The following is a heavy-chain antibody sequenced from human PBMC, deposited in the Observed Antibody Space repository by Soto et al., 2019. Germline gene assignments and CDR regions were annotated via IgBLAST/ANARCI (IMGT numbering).Heavy chain of an antibody. CDR2: IYSAGSA. CDR1: GFTVSNYH. J-gene: IGHJ6*02. Sequence: PGGSLRLSCAASGFTVSNYHMSWVRQAPGKGLEWVSVIYSAGSADFADSVKVRFTISRDNAKNTMYLQMSSLRDEDTAVYYCVRARGSGNLYDMDGRGQGTTVTVSS. CDR3: VRARGSGNLYDMDG. D-gene: IGHD3-10*01. V-gene: IGHV3-66*01.